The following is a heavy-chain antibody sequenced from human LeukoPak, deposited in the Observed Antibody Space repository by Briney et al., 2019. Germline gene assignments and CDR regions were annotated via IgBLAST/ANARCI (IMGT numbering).Heavy chain of an antibody. V-gene: IGHV4-4*02. J-gene: IGHJ4*02. Sequence: SGTLSLTCAVSGGSISNDKWWSWVRQSPVKGLEWIGEMYHSGSTNYNPSLKSRVTISVDKSNNQFPLKLISVTAADTAMYYCATGTSWYYYYWGQGTLVTVSS. CDR1: GGSISNDKW. CDR3: ATGTSWYYYY. D-gene: IGHD6-13*01. CDR2: MYHSGST.